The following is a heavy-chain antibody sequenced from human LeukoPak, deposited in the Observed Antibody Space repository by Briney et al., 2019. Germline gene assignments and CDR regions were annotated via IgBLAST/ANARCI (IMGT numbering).Heavy chain of an antibody. CDR3: ARGIVGATYYFDY. V-gene: IGHV3-7*01. CDR2: IKQDGSEK. J-gene: IGHJ4*02. CDR1: GFTFNSYW. Sequence: GGSLRLSCAASGFTFNSYWMSWVRQAPGKGLEWVANIKQDGSEKYYVDSVKGRFTTSRDNAKNSLYLQMNSLRAEDTAVYYCARGIVGATYYFDYWGQGTLVTVSS. D-gene: IGHD1-26*01.